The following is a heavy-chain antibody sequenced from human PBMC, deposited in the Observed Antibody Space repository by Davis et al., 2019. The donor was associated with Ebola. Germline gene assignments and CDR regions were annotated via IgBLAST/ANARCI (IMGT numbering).Heavy chain of an antibody. CDR1: GGSISSGGYY. D-gene: IGHD3-3*01. Sequence: SETLSLTCTVSGGSISSGGYYWSWIRQPPGKGLEWIGYIYYSGSTNYNPSLKSRVTISVDTSKNQFSLKLSSVTAADTAVYYCARGSPFYDFWSGYSTQNWFDPWGQGTLVTVSS. CDR3: ARGSPFYDFWSGYSTQNWFDP. V-gene: IGHV4-61*08. CDR2: IYYSGST. J-gene: IGHJ5*02.